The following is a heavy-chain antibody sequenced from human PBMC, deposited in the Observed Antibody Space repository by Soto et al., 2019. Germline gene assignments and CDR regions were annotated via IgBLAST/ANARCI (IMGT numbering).Heavy chain of an antibody. J-gene: IGHJ6*04. D-gene: IGHD3-3*01. CDR2: VNPNSGVR. CDR1: GSTCTGYY. V-gene: IGHV1-2*02. CDR3: ARADLYYDFWSGTTEDGMDV. Sequence: GASVKVSCKASGSTCTGYYRHWVLQAPGQGLEGMGWVNPNSGVRNYAQKFQCRVTMTRHTSISTAYMEMSRLSYDDTAVYYCARADLYYDFWSGTTEDGMDVWGKGTTVTVSS.